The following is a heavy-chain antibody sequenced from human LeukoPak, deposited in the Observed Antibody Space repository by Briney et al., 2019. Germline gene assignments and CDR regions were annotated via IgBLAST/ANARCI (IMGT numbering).Heavy chain of an antibody. CDR3: ARDVTPDY. CDR1: GFTFSSYA. V-gene: IGHV3-30*04. CDR2: ISYDGSNK. Sequence: GRSLRLSCAASGFTFSSYAMHWVRQAPGKGLEWVAVISYDGSNKYYADSVKGRFTISRDNSKNTLYLQMSSLRAEDTAVYYCARDVTPDYWGQGTLVTVSS. D-gene: IGHD1-14*01. J-gene: IGHJ4*02.